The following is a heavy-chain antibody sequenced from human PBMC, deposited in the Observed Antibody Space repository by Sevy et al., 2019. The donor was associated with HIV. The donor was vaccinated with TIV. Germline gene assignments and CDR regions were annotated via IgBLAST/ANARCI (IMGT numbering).Heavy chain of an antibody. Sequence: GGSLRLSCAASGFTFSRYAMSWVRQAPGKGLEWIATISGSAGTTYYADSLRGRFSISRDNSKNTLFLQMNSMRAEDTAVYYCAKDVPWGICWWVFDIWGQVTMVTVSS. CDR3: AKDVPWGICWWVFDI. J-gene: IGHJ3*02. V-gene: IGHV3-23*01. CDR1: GFTFSRYA. CDR2: ISGSAGTT. D-gene: IGHD2-21*01.